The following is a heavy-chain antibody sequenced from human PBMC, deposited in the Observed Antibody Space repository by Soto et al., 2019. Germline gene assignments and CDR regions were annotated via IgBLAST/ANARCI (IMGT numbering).Heavy chain of an antibody. CDR1: GFTFSTYG. CDR2: IWFDGTNI. Sequence: QVQLVESGGGVLQPGRSLRLSCAASGFTFSTYGMHWVRQAPGKGLEWVAVIWFDGTNIYYADSVKGRFTISRDNSKNTLNLQMNGLRADDTAVYYCARNLGDFVRSYYYGLDVWGQGTTVTVSS. CDR3: ARNLGDFVRSYYYGLDV. J-gene: IGHJ6*02. V-gene: IGHV3-33*01. D-gene: IGHD2-21*02.